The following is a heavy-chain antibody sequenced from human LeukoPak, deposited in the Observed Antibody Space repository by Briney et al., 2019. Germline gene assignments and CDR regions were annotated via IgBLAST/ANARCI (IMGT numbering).Heavy chain of an antibody. V-gene: IGHV3-23*01. CDR2: ISGSDGST. D-gene: IGHD3-3*01. J-gene: IGHJ4*02. CDR1: GFTFSSYA. Sequence: GGSLRLSCAASGFTFSSYAMSWVRQAPGKGLEWVSAISGSDGSTYYADSVKGRFTISRDNSKNTLYLQMNSLRAEDTAVYYCAKQVGLYDFWSGYPDYWGQGTLVTVSS. CDR3: AKQVGLYDFWSGYPDY.